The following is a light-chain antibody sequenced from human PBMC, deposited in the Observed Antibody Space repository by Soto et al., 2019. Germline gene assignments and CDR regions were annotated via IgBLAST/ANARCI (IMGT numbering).Light chain of an antibody. Sequence: DIQMTQSPSTLSASVGDRVTITCRATQNLSVWLAWYQQKPGEAPKLQIYKASTLQSGVPSRFSGSGSGTEFTLTIRSLQPDDFATYYCQHYNSYFGGGTKVDIK. CDR3: QHYNSY. J-gene: IGKJ4*01. CDR1: QNLSVW. V-gene: IGKV1-5*03. CDR2: KAS.